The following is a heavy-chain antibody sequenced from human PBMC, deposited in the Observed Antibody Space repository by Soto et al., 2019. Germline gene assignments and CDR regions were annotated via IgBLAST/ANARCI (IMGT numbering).Heavy chain of an antibody. D-gene: IGHD2-15*01. CDR2: IYYSGST. V-gene: IGHV4-59*08. Sequence: PSETLSLTCTVSGGSISSYYWSWIRQPPGKGLEWIGYIYYSGSTNYNPSLKSRVTISVDTSKNQFSLKLSSVTAADTAVYYCARSSEDFFLWFDPWGQGTLVTVSS. J-gene: IGHJ5*02. CDR3: ARSSEDFFLWFDP. CDR1: GGSISSYY.